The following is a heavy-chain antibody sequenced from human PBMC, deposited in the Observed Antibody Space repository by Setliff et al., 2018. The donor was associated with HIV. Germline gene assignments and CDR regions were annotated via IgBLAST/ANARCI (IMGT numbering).Heavy chain of an antibody. J-gene: IGHJ5*02. CDR1: GFSFSDYW. D-gene: IGHD2-15*01. CDR3: AREPIYCSGGSCYSGLGWFDP. Sequence: GESLRLSCAASGFSFSDYWMHWVRKVPGKGLLWVARINSDDTITNYADSVKGRFTISRDNAKNTLYLQMNSLRAEDTAVYYCAREPIYCSGGSCYSGLGWFDPWGQGTLVTVSS. V-gene: IGHV3-74*01. CDR2: INSDDTIT.